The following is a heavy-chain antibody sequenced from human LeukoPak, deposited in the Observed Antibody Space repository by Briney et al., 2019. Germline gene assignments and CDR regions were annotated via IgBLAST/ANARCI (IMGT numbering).Heavy chain of an antibody. J-gene: IGHJ3*02. CDR3: AKDKVSSWYSGNAFDI. CDR2: ISYDGSNK. V-gene: IGHV3-30*18. Sequence: GGSLRLSCAASGFTFSSYGMHWVRQAPGKGLEWVAVISYDGSNKYYADSVKGRFTSSRDNSKNTLYLQMNSLRAEDTAVYYCAKDKVSSWYSGNAFDIWGQGTMVTVSS. CDR1: GFTFSSYG. D-gene: IGHD6-13*01.